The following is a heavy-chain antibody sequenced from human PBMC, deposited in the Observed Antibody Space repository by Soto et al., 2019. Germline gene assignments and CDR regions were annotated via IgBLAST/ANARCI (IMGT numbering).Heavy chain of an antibody. CDR2: IYYSGST. V-gene: IGHV4-39*01. CDR3: ARPGETGSHYFDY. Sequence: SETLSLTCTVSGGSISSSSYYWGWIRQPPGKGLEWIGSIYYSGSTYYNPSLKSRVTISVDTSKNQFSLKLSSVTAADTAVYYCARPGETGSHYFDYWGQGTLVTVSS. J-gene: IGHJ4*02. CDR1: GGSISSSSYY. D-gene: IGHD3-9*01.